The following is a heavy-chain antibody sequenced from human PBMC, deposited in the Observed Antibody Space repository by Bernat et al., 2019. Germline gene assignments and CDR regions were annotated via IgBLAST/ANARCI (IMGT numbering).Heavy chain of an antibody. D-gene: IGHD2-15*01. CDR1: GYTFTSYA. CDR3: AATSEAAKALDYYYYYMDV. J-gene: IGHJ6*03. Sequence: QVQLVQSGAEVKKPGASVKVSCKASGYTFTSYAMHWVRQAPGQRLEWMGWINAGNGNTKYSQKFQGRVTITRDTSASTAYMELSNLRSEDTAVYYCAATSEAAKALDYYYYYMDVWGKGTTVTVSS. V-gene: IGHV1-3*01. CDR2: INAGNGNT.